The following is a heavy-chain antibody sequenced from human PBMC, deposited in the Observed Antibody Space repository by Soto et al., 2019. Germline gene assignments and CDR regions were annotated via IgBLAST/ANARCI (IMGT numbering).Heavy chain of an antibody. CDR3: ARGGKGSGSFSLDY. D-gene: IGHD3-10*01. V-gene: IGHV3-33*01. CDR2: IWNDGNTQ. J-gene: IGHJ4*02. CDR1: GFSFSTYA. Sequence: QVQLVDSGGGVVQPGTSLRLSCVASGFSFSTYAMDWVRQAPGKGLEWVAVIWNDGNTQYYADSVKGRFAISRDNSGNTKYLQMNSLRADDTAMYYCARGGKGSGSFSLDYWGQGTLVIVSS.